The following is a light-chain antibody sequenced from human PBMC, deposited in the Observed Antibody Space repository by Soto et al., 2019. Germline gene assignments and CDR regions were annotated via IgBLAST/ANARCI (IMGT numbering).Light chain of an antibody. CDR2: RVS. J-gene: IGKJ2*01. CDR3: MQGTHWPPYT. CDR1: QSLVHSDGDTY. V-gene: IGKV2-30*02. Sequence: DVVMTQSPLSLPVNLGEPAAISCRSTQSLVHSDGDTYLSWFHQRPGQSPRRLIFRVSKRNFGVPPRFNGSGSGTEFTLEITSVEAEDVGLYFCMQGTHWPPYTFGQGTRLEIK.